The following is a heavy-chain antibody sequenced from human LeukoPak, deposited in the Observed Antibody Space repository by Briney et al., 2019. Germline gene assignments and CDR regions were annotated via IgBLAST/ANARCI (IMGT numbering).Heavy chain of an antibody. CDR2: ISGSGGST. Sequence: WGSLTLSCAASGFTFSSCTMSWVRHAPRQGLELVSAISGSGGSTYYADSVKGRFTISRDNSKNTLYLQMNSLRAEDTAVYYCAKGPLPLAAPDYWGQGTLVTVSS. CDR1: GFTFSSCT. V-gene: IGHV3-23*01. CDR3: AKGPLPLAAPDY. J-gene: IGHJ4*02. D-gene: IGHD6-13*01.